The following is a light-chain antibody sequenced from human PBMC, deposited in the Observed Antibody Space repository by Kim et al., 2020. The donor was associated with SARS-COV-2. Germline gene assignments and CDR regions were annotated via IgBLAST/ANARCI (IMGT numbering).Light chain of an antibody. CDR2: DSS. J-gene: IGKJ4*01. V-gene: IGKV1-33*01. CDR1: QDIRRF. Sequence: ASVGDRVTITCQASQDIRRFLNWFQQKPGQAPKLLIYDSSNLQTGVPSRFSGSGSGTDFTFTIRSLQSEDIATYYCQQYDGLPLTFGGGTKVDIK. CDR3: QQYDGLPLT.